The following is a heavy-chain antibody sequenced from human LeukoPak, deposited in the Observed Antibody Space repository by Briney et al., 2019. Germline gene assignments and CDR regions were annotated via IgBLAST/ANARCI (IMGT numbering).Heavy chain of an antibody. V-gene: IGHV3-15*01. Sequence: GGSLRLSCAASGFTFSNAWMSWVRQAPGKGLEWVGRIKSKGDGGTTDYAAPVKGRFTISRDDSKNTLYLQMNSLKTADTAVYYCTTDLYYYDSSGYYSAPDYWGQGTLVTVSS. CDR3: TTDLYYYDSSGYYSAPDY. J-gene: IGHJ4*02. CDR2: IKSKGDGGTT. D-gene: IGHD3-22*01. CDR1: GFTFSNAW.